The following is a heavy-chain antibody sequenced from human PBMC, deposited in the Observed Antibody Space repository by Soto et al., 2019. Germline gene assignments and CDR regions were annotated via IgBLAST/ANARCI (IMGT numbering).Heavy chain of an antibody. CDR2: TYYRSKWYN. D-gene: IGHD6-6*01. J-gene: IGHJ4*02. CDR1: GDSVSSNSAA. CDR3: ARGPLEYSSSSGGLFDY. V-gene: IGHV6-1*01. Sequence: SQTLSLTCAISGDSVSSNSAAWNWIRQSPSRGLEWLGRTYYRSKWYNDYAVSVKSRITINPDTSKNQFSLQLNSVTPGDTAVYYCARGPLEYSSSSGGLFDYWGQGTLVTVS.